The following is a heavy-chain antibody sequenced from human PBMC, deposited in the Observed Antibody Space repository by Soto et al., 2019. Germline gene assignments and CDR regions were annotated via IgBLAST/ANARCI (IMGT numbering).Heavy chain of an antibody. Sequence: TSETLSLTCAVSGYSISSGYYWGWIRQPPGKGLEWIGSIYHSGSTYYNPSLKSRVTISVDTSKNQFSLKLSSVTAADTAVYYCARDLSVVRGSRPSLGWFDPWGQGTLVTVSS. J-gene: IGHJ5*02. V-gene: IGHV4-38-2*02. CDR2: IYHSGST. CDR3: ARDLSVVRGSRPSLGWFDP. D-gene: IGHD2-15*01. CDR1: GYSISSGYY.